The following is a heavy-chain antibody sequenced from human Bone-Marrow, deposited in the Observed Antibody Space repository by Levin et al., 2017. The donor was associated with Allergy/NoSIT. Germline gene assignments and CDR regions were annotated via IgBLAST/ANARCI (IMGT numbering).Heavy chain of an antibody. V-gene: IGHV3-48*02. CDR1: GFTFSSYS. CDR2: ISSSSDTI. J-gene: IGHJ4*02. CDR3: AGLVRGY. Sequence: GGSLKLSCAASGFTFSSYSMHWVRQAPGKGLEWISYISSSSDTIYYADSVRGRFTISRDSAKNSLYLQMNSLRDEDTAIYYCAGLVRGYWGQGTLVTVSS. D-gene: IGHD3-10*01.